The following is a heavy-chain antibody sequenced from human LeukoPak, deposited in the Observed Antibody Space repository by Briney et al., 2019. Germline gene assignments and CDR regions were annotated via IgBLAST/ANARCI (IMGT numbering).Heavy chain of an antibody. D-gene: IGHD4-23*01. Sequence: GGSLTLSCVASGFTFSSRDWMTWVRQAPGKGLEWVANIKQDGSEKNYVDSVKGRFTISRDNAKNSLYLQMNSLRAEDTAVYYCARDYGGSSPFDYWGQGTLVTVSS. CDR1: GFTFSSRDW. CDR2: IKQDGSEK. CDR3: ARDYGGSSPFDY. V-gene: IGHV3-7*01. J-gene: IGHJ4*02.